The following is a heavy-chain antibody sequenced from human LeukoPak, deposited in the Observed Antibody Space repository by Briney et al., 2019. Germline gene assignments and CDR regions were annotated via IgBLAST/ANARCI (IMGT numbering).Heavy chain of an antibody. V-gene: IGHV4-34*01. CDR3: ARGRFLEWLRPFDY. Sequence: SETLSLTCAVYGGSFSGYYWSWIRQPPGKGLEWIGEINHSGSTNYNPSLKSRVTISVDTSKNQFSLKPSSVTAADTAVYYCARGRFLEWLRPFDYWGQGTLVTASS. CDR1: GGSFSGYY. D-gene: IGHD3-3*01. J-gene: IGHJ4*02. CDR2: INHSGST.